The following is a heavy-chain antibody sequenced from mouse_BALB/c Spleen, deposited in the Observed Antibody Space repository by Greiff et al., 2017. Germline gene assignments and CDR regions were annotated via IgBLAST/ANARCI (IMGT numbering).Heavy chain of an antibody. D-gene: IGHD1-1*01. CDR1: GFSLTGYG. Sequence: VQRVESGPGLVAPSQSLSITCTVSGFSLTGYGVNWVRQPPGKGLEWLGMIWGDGSTDYNSALKSRLSISKDNSKSQVFLKMNSLQTDDTARYYCARGGSSSYYFDYWGQGTTLTVSS. CDR3: ARGGSSSYYFDY. CDR2: IWGDGST. J-gene: IGHJ2*01. V-gene: IGHV2-6-7*01.